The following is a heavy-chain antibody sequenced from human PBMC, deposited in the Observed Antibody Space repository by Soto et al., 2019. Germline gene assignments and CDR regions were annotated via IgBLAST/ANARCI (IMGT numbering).Heavy chain of an antibody. Sequence: SVKVCCKSSAGTFSSYAISWVRQAPGQGLEWMGGIIPIFGTANYAQKFQGRVTITADESTSTAYMELSSLRSEDTAVYYCARDLNGSGSRSDWGQGTLVTVSS. J-gene: IGHJ4*02. D-gene: IGHD3-10*01. CDR3: ARDLNGSGSRSD. CDR2: IIPIFGTA. V-gene: IGHV1-69*13. CDR1: AGTFSSYA.